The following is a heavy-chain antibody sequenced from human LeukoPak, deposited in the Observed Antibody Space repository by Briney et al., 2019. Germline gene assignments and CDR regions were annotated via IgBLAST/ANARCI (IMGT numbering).Heavy chain of an antibody. Sequence: GGSLRLSCAASGFTFSTYWMSWVRQAPGKGLEWVANIKQDGSEKYYVDSVKGRFTISRDNAKNSLYLQMNSLRAEDTALYYCARGSGRYYYYYMDVWGKGTTVTVSS. D-gene: IGHD1-26*01. V-gene: IGHV3-7*03. CDR3: ARGSGRYYYYYMDV. CDR1: GFTFSTYW. J-gene: IGHJ6*03. CDR2: IKQDGSEK.